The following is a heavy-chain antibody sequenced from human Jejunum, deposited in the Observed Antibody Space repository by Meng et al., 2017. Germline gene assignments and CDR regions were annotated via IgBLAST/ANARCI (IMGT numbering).Heavy chain of an antibody. CDR1: GFTFSDDY. Sequence: GGSLRLSCAASGFTFSDDYMSWIRQAPGKGLEWVADISGRGATIYYADSVKGRFIISRDNAKKVLYLQMSSLRDENTGVYYCTRDVGGYCSGGRCFREYHFDGLDVWGQGTTVTVSS. D-gene: IGHD2-15*01. CDR3: TRDVGGYCSGGRCFREYHFDGLDV. CDR2: ISGRGATI. V-gene: IGHV3-11*04. J-gene: IGHJ6*02.